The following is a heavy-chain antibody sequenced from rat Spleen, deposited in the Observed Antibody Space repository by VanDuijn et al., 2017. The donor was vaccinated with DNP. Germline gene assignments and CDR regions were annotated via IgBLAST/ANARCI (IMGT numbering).Heavy chain of an antibody. D-gene: IGHD1-4*01. Sequence: QVQLKESGPGLVQPSQTLSLTCTVSGFSLTSNSVHWVRPPPGKGLEWVGAIWSGGSTDYNSVFKSRLSISRDTSKSQVFLKMNSLQTEDTAIYFCSRDRDSTGIRTWYFDFWGPGTMVTVSS. CDR2: IWSGGST. J-gene: IGHJ1*01. CDR3: SRDRDSTGIRTWYFDF. CDR1: GFSLTSNS. V-gene: IGHV2-1*01.